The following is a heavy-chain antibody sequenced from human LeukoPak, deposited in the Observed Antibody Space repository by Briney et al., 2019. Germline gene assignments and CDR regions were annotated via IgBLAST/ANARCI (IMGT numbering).Heavy chain of an antibody. Sequence: GGSLRLSCAASGFSFSSYSMNWVRQAPGKGLEWVSYISSGSRTIHYADSVKGRFTISRDNAENSLYLQMNSLRAEDTAVYYCARAVVRGVNYWFDPWGQGTLVTVSS. J-gene: IGHJ5*02. V-gene: IGHV3-48*04. CDR2: ISSGSRTI. CDR3: ARAVVRGVNYWFDP. D-gene: IGHD3-10*01. CDR1: GFSFSSYS.